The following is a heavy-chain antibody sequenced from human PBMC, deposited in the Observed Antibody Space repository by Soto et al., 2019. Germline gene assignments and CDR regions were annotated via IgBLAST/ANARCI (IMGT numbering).Heavy chain of an antibody. Sequence: GSLRLSCAASGFTFSSYAMSWVRQAPGKGLEWVSAISGSGGSTYYADSVKGRFTISRDNSKNTLYLQMNSLRAEDTAVYYCAKDRYSYGSPTGSLYDYWGQGTLVTVSS. CDR1: GFTFSSYA. J-gene: IGHJ4*02. CDR2: ISGSGGST. CDR3: AKDRYSYGSPTGSLYDY. D-gene: IGHD5-18*01. V-gene: IGHV3-23*01.